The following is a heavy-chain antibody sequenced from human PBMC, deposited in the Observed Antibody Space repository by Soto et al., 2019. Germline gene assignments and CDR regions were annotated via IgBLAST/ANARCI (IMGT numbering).Heavy chain of an antibody. V-gene: IGHV1-18*01. CDR2: ISAYNGNT. J-gene: IGHJ6*02. CDR1: GYTFTSYG. D-gene: IGHD1-7*01. Sequence: ASVKVSFKASGYTFTSYGISWVRQAPGQGLEWMGWISAYNGNTNYAQKLQGRVTMTTDTSTSTAYMELRSLRSDDTAVYYCARDPGRYNWNYPPGMDVWGQGTTVTVSS. CDR3: ARDPGRYNWNYPPGMDV.